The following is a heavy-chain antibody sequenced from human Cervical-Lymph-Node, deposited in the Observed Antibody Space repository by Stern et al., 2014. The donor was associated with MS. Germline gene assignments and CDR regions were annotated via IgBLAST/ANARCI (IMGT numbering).Heavy chain of an antibody. Sequence: QVQLQQWGAGLLKPSETLSLTCAVYGGSFSGYYWSWIRQPPGKGLEWIGEINHSGSTNYNPSLKSRVPISVDTSKNQFSLKLSSVTAADTAVYYCARDYSSSWYRPSLGWFDPWGQGTLVTVSS. V-gene: IGHV4-34*01. CDR3: ARDYSSSWYRPSLGWFDP. D-gene: IGHD6-13*01. CDR2: INHSGST. J-gene: IGHJ5*02. CDR1: GGSFSGYY.